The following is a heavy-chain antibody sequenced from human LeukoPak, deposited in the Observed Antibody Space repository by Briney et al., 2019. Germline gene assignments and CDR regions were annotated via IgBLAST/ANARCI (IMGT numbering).Heavy chain of an antibody. V-gene: IGHV3-23*01. Sequence: GGSLRLSCAASGFTFSSYAMSWVRQAPGKGLEWVSAISGSGGSTYYADSVKGRFTISRDNSKNTPYLQMNSLRAEDTAVYYCAKDYYGSGSYYNRPFDYWGQGTLVTVSS. CDR2: ISGSGGST. J-gene: IGHJ4*02. D-gene: IGHD3-10*01. CDR3: AKDYYGSGSYYNRPFDY. CDR1: GFTFSSYA.